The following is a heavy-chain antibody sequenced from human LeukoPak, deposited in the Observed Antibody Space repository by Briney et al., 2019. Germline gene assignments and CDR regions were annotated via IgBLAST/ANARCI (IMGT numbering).Heavy chain of an antibody. V-gene: IGHV1-46*01. CDR1: GYTFTSYY. D-gene: IGHD3-22*01. J-gene: IGHJ3*01. Sequence: ASVKVSCKASGYTFTSYYMHWVGQAPGQGLEYMGMINPSGGSRSYAQKFQGRVTMTRDTSTSTVYMELSSLRSEDTAVYYCARDADLNYYDSTSYYGAFDVWGQGTMVTVSS. CDR3: ARDADLNYYDSTSYYGAFDV. CDR2: INPSGGSR.